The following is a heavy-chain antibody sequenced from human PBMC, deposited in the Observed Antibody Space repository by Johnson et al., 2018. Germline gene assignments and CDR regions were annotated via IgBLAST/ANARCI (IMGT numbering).Heavy chain of an antibody. CDR1: GFTFSSYS. Sequence: VQLVQSGGGVVQPGGSLRLSCAASGFTFSSYSMNWVRQAPGKGLEWVSAISGSGGSTYYADSVKGRFTISRDKSKKPLYLQMNSLRAEDTAVYYCAKYDSIWDAFDIWGQGTMVTVSS. V-gene: IGHV3-23*04. J-gene: IGHJ3*02. D-gene: IGHD3-3*02. CDR2: ISGSGGST. CDR3: AKYDSIWDAFDI.